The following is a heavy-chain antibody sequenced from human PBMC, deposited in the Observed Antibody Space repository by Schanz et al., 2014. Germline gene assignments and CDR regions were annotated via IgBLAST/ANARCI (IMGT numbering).Heavy chain of an antibody. CDR3: TRSSQAARGFWSHMDV. D-gene: IGHD3-3*01. CDR1: EFSLSNHD. Sequence: EVQLLESGGGLVRPGGSLRLSCVASEFSLSNHDMHWVRQVAGKGLEWVAVIGILGDTNYYGSVKGRFTISRRRDKDSVDLQMNNLKAGDSAVYFCTRSSQAARGFWSHMDVWGQGTTVTVSS. CDR2: IGILGDT. J-gene: IGHJ6*02. V-gene: IGHV3-13*01.